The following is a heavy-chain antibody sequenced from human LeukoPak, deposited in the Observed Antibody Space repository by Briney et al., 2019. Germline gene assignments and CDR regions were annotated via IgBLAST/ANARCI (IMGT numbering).Heavy chain of an antibody. D-gene: IGHD4-17*01. CDR2: IYYSGST. CDR3: ARADGDYVNFDY. Sequence: KPSETLSLTCAVYGGSFSGYYWSWIRQPPGKGLEWIGYIYYSGSTNYNPSLKSRVTISVDTSKNQFSLKLSSVTAADTAVYYCARADGDYVNFDYWGQGTLVTVSS. J-gene: IGHJ4*02. V-gene: IGHV4-59*01. CDR1: GGSFSGYY.